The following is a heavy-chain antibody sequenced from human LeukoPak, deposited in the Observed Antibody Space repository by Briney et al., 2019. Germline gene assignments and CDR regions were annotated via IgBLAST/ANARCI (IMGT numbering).Heavy chain of an antibody. V-gene: IGHV5-10-1*01. D-gene: IGHD3-22*01. Sequence: GESLKISCEGSGYTFTNYWLSWVRQMPGKGLEWMGRIDPSDSFTNYSPSFEGHVTISADKSLSTAYFQWTTLKASDTAIYYCARHLKLSMIIVVDTSDIWGQGTLVTVSS. CDR2: IDPSDSFT. CDR3: ARHLKLSMIIVVDTSDI. J-gene: IGHJ3*02. CDR1: GYTFTNYW.